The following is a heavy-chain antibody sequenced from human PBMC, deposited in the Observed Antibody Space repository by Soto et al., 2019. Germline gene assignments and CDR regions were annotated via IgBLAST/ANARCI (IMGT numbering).Heavy chain of an antibody. Sequence: QVQMVQSGAEVKKPGSSARVSCKVSGGTFSRHSISWVRQAPGQGLEWMGGIIPIFDATQYAQKFQGRLTISADDSTTSFHMDLGGLRPEDTAIYYCARDLTAVRGSWGQGTLVTVS. CDR3: ARDLTAVRGS. V-gene: IGHV1-69*01. CDR2: IIPIFDAT. CDR1: GGTFSRHS. J-gene: IGHJ4*02. D-gene: IGHD3-10*01.